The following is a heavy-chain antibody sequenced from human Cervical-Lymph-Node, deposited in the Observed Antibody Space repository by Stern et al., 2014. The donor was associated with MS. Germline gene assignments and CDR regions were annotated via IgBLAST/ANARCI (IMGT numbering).Heavy chain of an antibody. D-gene: IGHD4-23*01. V-gene: IGHV5-51*03. CDR3: ARLRGLGGLRY. CDR2: IYPGDSDT. CDR1: GYDFSRYW. Sequence: VQLVESGAEVKKPGESLNISCQGLGYDFSRYWIGWVRQKPGKGLEWMGIIYPGDSDTRYSPSFRGQVTISADKSQTTAYLQWSSVEASDTATYYCARLRGLGGLRYWGQGTLVSVSS. J-gene: IGHJ4*02.